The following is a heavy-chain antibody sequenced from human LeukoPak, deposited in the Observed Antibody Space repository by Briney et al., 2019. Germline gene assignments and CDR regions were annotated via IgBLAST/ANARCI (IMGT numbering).Heavy chain of an antibody. V-gene: IGHV4-4*07. CDR2: ISRRGDT. Sequence: SETLSLTCTVSGASTNPYCWNWIRQPAGKGLEWIGRISRRGDTHYKPSLKSRVTMSVDASKKQLQFSLRLSSVTAADTAVYYCARDQGDYGDHRYFDHWGQGTLVTVSS. CDR3: ARDQGDYGDHRYFDH. CDR1: GASTNPYC. J-gene: IGHJ4*02. D-gene: IGHD4-17*01.